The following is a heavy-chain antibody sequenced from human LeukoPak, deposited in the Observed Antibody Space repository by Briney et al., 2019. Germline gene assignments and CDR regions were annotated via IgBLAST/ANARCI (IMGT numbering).Heavy chain of an antibody. V-gene: IGHV1-69*02. CDR2: IIPILGIA. CDR1: GGTFSSYT. Sequence: ASVKVSCKASGGTFSSYTISGVRQAPGQGLEWMGRIIPILGIANYAQKFQGRVTITADKSTSTAYMELSSLRSEDTAVYYCARSAYGDYPAAAFDIWGQGTMVTVSS. D-gene: IGHD4-17*01. J-gene: IGHJ3*02. CDR3: ARSAYGDYPAAAFDI.